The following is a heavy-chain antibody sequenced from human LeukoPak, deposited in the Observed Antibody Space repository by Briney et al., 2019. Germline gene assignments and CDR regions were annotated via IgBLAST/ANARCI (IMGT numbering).Heavy chain of an antibody. V-gene: IGHV5-51*01. Sequence: GESLKISCKGSGYSFTSYWIGWVRQMPGKGLEWMAIINPGDSDTKYSPSFQGQVTISADKSISTAYLQWSSLKASDTAMYYCARRHSSNWVHYFDYWGQGTLVTVSS. CDR1: GYSFTSYW. CDR3: ARRHSSNWVHYFDY. J-gene: IGHJ4*02. D-gene: IGHD6-13*01. CDR2: INPGDSDT.